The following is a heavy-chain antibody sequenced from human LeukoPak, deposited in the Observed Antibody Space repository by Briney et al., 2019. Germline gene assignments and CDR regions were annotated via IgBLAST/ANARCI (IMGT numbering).Heavy chain of an antibody. Sequence: GGSLRLSCAASGFTFSSYWMSWVRQAPGKGLDWVANIKPDGSEKYYVDSVKVRFTISRDNAKNSLYLQMNSLRAEDTAVYYCASRTGDLPYWGQGTLVTVSS. J-gene: IGHJ4*02. D-gene: IGHD7-27*01. CDR3: ASRTGDLPY. V-gene: IGHV3-7*01. CDR2: IKPDGSEK. CDR1: GFTFSSYW.